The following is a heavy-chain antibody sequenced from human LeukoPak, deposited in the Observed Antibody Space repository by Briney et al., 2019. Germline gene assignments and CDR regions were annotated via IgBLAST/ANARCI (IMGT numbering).Heavy chain of an antibody. CDR1: GGSISSGSYY. CDR3: ARVVPAAPGAGAYFDY. Sequence: SETLSLTCTVSGGSISSGSYYWSWIRQPAGKGLEWIGRIYTSGSTNYNPSLKSRVTISVDTSKNQFSLKLSSVTAADTAVYYCARVVPAAPGAGAYFDYWGQGTLVTVSS. J-gene: IGHJ4*02. CDR2: IYTSGST. V-gene: IGHV4-61*02. D-gene: IGHD2-2*01.